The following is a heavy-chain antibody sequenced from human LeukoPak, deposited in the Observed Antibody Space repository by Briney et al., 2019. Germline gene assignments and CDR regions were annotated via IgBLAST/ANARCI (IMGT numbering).Heavy chain of an antibody. V-gene: IGHV4-39*01. CDR2: IYYSGST. Sequence: PSETLSLTCTVSGGSISSSSYYWGWIRQPPGKGLEWIGSIYYSGSTYYNPSLKSRVTVSVDTSKNQFSLKLSSVTAADTAVYYCARLSGIAAAGLPLTDYWGQGTLVTVSS. CDR3: ARLSGIAAAGLPLTDY. D-gene: IGHD6-13*01. CDR1: GGSISSSSYY. J-gene: IGHJ4*02.